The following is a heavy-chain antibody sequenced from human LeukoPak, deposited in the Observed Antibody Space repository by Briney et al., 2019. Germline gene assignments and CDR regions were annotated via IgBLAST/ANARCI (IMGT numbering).Heavy chain of an antibody. CDR3: ASGSYGDYVVDDAFDI. D-gene: IGHD4-17*01. CDR2: IYHSGST. J-gene: IGHJ3*02. V-gene: IGHV4-61*03. CDR1: GGSVSSGSHF. Sequence: EASETLSLTCTVSGGSVSSGSHFWSWIRQPPGKGLEWIAYIYHSGSTNYNPSLKSRVTMSLDTSKNHFSLKLSSVTAADTAVYYCASGSYGDYVVDDAFDIWGQGTMVTVSS.